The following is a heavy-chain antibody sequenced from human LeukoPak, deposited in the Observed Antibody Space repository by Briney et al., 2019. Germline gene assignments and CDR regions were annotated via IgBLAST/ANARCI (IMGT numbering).Heavy chain of an antibody. Sequence: SETLSLTCTVSGGSLSSSSYYWSWIRQPPGKGLEWIGEINHSGSTNYNPSLKSRVTISVDTSKNQFSLKLSSVTAADTAVYYCARADDYGDTDYFDYWGQGTLVTVPS. CDR1: GGSLSSSSYY. V-gene: IGHV4-39*07. CDR3: ARADDYGDTDYFDY. CDR2: INHSGST. D-gene: IGHD4-17*01. J-gene: IGHJ4*02.